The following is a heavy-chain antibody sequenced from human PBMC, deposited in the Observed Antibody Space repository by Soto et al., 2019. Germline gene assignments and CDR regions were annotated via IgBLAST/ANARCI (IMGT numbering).Heavy chain of an antibody. V-gene: IGHV6-1*01. J-gene: IGHJ4*02. CDR1: GDSVSSNSAA. D-gene: IGHD6-13*01. CDR2: TYYRSKWYN. Sequence: SQTLSLTCAISGDSVSSNSAAWNWIRQSPSRGLEWLGRTYYRSKWYNDYAVSVKSRITINPDTSKNQFSLQLNSVTPEDTAVYYCARVTREVEYSSSWQPFDYWGQGTLVTVSS. CDR3: ARVTREVEYSSSWQPFDY.